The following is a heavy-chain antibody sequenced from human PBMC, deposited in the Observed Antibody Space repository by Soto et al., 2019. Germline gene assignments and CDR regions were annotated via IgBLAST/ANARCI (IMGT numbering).Heavy chain of an antibody. J-gene: IGHJ6*02. CDR3: AKDSLGDYYYYGLDV. CDR1: GFTFSRFA. V-gene: IGHV3-23*01. D-gene: IGHD2-15*01. CDR2: IGGSGGTT. Sequence: EVQLLESGGGLVQPGGSLRLSCAASGFTFSRFAMNWVRQAPGKGLEWVSGIGGSGGTTYYADSVKGRFTISRDNSKNTLFLPMNSLRAEDTAVYYCAKDSLGDYYYYGLDVWGQGTTVTVSS.